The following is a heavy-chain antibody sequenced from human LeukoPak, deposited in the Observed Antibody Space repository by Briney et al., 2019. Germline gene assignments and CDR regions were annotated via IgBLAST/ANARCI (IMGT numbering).Heavy chain of an antibody. V-gene: IGHV3-23*01. Sequence: GGSLRLSCAASGFTFSNYGMNWVRQAPGKGLEWVASISDSGGDTYYADFVKGRFTVSRDNSKNTLYLQISNVRADDTAVYYCAKRVPYSSSAAYFDYWGQGTLLTVSS. J-gene: IGHJ4*02. D-gene: IGHD6-6*01. CDR1: GFTFSNYG. CDR3: AKRVPYSSSAAYFDY. CDR2: ISDSGGDT.